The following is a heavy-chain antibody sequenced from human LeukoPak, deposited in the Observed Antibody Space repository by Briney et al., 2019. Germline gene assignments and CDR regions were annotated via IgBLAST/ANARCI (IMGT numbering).Heavy chain of an antibody. V-gene: IGHV4-59*01. D-gene: IGHD3-9*01. CDR1: GGSISSYY. CDR2: IYYSGST. J-gene: IGHJ4*02. CDR3: ARGLLVLRYFDY. Sequence: PSETLSLTCTVSGGSISSYYWSWIRQPPGKGLEWIGYIYYSGSTNYNPSLKSRVTISVDTSKNQFSLKLSSVTAADTAVYYCARGLLVLRYFDYWGQGTLVTVSS.